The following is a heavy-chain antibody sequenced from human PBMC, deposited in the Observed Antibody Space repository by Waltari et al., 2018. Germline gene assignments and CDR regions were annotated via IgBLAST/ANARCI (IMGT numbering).Heavy chain of an antibody. CDR3: ARAARYCSSTSCLRGVDY. CDR1: GGSISSGGYY. V-gene: IGHV4-31*03. J-gene: IGHJ4*02. Sequence: QVQLQESGPGLVKPSQTLSLTCTVSGGSISSGGYYWSWIRQPPGKGLEWIGYIYYSGSTYYNPSLKSRVTISVDTSKNQFSLKLSSVTAADTAVYYCARAARYCSSTSCLRGVDYWGQGTLVTVSS. CDR2: IYYSGST. D-gene: IGHD2-2*01.